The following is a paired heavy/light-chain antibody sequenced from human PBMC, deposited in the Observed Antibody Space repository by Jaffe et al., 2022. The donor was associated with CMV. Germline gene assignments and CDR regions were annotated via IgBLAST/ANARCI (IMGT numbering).Light chain of an antibody. Sequence: DIQMTQSPPSLSASVGDRVTITCRASQNMNNYLNWYQQKPGKAPKLLIYGASSLQSGVPSRFGGSGSGTDFTLTISSLQPEDSATYYCQQSYSTPWTFGQGTKVEIK. CDR2: GAS. CDR1: QNMNNY. J-gene: IGKJ1*01. CDR3: QQSYSTPWT. V-gene: IGKV1-39*01.
Heavy chain of an antibody. D-gene: IGHD4-17*01. Sequence: QVQLQESGPGLVKPSQTLSLTCTVSGGSISSGVYYWSWIRQRPGKGLEWIGYIHYSGSTDYNPSLKSRITMSVDTSKTQFSLNLNSMTAADTAVYYCARGSRYGDYVGAFEYWGQGTLVTVSS. CDR1: GGSISSGVYY. CDR2: IHYSGST. J-gene: IGHJ4*02. CDR3: ARGSRYGDYVGAFEY. V-gene: IGHV4-31*03.